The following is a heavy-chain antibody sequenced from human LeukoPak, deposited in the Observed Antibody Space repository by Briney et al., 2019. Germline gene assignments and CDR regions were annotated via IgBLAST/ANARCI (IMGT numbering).Heavy chain of an antibody. CDR3: ARHRDGAGAFDI. Sequence: SETLSLTCTVSGGSISSYHWSWIRQPPGTGLEWIGYIYYSGSTNYNPSLKSRVTISVDTSKNQFSLKLSSVTAADTAVYYCARHRDGAGAFDIWGQGTMVTVSS. J-gene: IGHJ3*02. D-gene: IGHD1-14*01. CDR1: GGSISSYH. V-gene: IGHV4-59*08. CDR2: IYYSGST.